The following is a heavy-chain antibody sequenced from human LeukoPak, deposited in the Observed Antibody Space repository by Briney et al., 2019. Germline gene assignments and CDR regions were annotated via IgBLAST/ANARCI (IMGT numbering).Heavy chain of an antibody. CDR1: GFSFSTYS. V-gene: IGHV3-7*01. CDR3: TSLFES. J-gene: IGHJ4*02. CDR2: IKQEGSEK. Sequence: GGSLRLSCAASGFSFSTYSMHWVRQAPGKGLEWGANIKQEGSEKSFAGSVKGRFTISRDNAKSSLFLQMTSLRAEDTAVYYCTSLFESWGQGTLVTVSS.